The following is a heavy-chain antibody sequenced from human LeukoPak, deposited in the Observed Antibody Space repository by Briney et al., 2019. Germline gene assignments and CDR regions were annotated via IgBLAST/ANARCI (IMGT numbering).Heavy chain of an antibody. Sequence: SETLSLTCTVSGGSISSYYWSWIRQPAGKGLEWIGRIYTSGSTNYNPSLKSRVTMSVDTSKNQFSLKVSSVTAADTAVYYCARVRDTESSSRTPYHYYYYMDIWGKGTTVTVSS. D-gene: IGHD6-6*01. CDR2: IYTSGST. CDR1: GGSISSYY. V-gene: IGHV4-4*07. CDR3: ARVRDTESSSRTPYHYYYYMDI. J-gene: IGHJ6*03.